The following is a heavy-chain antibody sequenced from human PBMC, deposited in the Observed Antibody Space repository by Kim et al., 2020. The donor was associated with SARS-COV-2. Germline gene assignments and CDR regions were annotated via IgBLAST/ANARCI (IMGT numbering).Heavy chain of an antibody. CDR3: ATDRTY. Sequence: STSSNPIYDADSVKGRCTIARDNAKNSLYLQMNSLGDEDTAVYYCATDRTYWGQGTLVTVSS. J-gene: IGHJ4*02. V-gene: IGHV3-48*02. CDR2: STSSNPI.